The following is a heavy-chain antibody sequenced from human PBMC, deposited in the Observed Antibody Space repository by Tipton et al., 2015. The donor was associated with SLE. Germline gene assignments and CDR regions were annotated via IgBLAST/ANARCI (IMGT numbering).Heavy chain of an antibody. V-gene: IGHV4-34*01. D-gene: IGHD3-10*01. CDR2: INHSGST. CDR1: GGSFSDYF. Sequence: LRLSCAVYGGSFSDYFWSWVRQPPGKGLEWIGEINHSGSTNYNPSLKSRVTISVDTSKNQFSLKLSSVTAADTVVYYCARGEVPEDYGSGLYFDYWGQGTLVTVSS. CDR3: ARGEVPEDYGSGLYFDY. J-gene: IGHJ4*02.